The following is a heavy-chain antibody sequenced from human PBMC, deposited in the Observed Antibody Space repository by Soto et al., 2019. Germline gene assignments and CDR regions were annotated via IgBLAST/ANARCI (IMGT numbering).Heavy chain of an antibody. V-gene: IGHV1-69*01. CDR1: GGTFSSYA. D-gene: IGHD3-22*01. Sequence: QVQLVQSGAEVKKPGSSVKVSCKASGGTFSSYAISWVRQAPGQGLEWMGGIIPIFGTANYAQKFQGRDTITADESTSTAYMELSSLRSEDTAVYYCARDHRDYDSSGYYLNYYGMDVWGQGTTVTVSS. CDR3: ARDHRDYDSSGYYLNYYGMDV. CDR2: IIPIFGTA. J-gene: IGHJ6*02.